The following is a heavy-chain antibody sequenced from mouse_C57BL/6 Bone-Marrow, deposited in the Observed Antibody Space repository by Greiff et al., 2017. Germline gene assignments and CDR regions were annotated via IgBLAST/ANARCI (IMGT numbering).Heavy chain of an antibody. CDR2: ISSGSSTI. CDR3: ARELGRGFAY. V-gene: IGHV5-17*01. Sequence: DVHLVESGGGLVKPGGSLKLSCAASGFTFSDYGMHWVRQAPEKGLEWVAYISSGSSTIYYADTVKGRFTISRDNAKNTLFLQMTSLRSEDTAMYYCARELGRGFAYWGTGTLVTVSA. D-gene: IGHD4-1*01. J-gene: IGHJ3*01. CDR1: GFTFSDYG.